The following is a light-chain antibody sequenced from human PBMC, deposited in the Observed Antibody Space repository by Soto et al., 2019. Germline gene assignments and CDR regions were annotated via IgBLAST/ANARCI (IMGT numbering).Light chain of an antibody. CDR3: QQYYSYFPA. CDR1: QSFSRW. CDR2: NAS. Sequence: DIQMIQYPSTLSASLGDRVTITCRASQSFSRWLAWYQQKPAKAPKLLIFNASSLDSGVPSRFSGSGSGTEFTLTISGLQPDDSATYYCQQYYSYFPAFGQGTRVDIK. J-gene: IGKJ1*01. V-gene: IGKV1-5*01.